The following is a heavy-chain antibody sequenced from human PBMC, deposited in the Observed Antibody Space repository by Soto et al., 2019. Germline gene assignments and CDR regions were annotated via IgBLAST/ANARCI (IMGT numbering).Heavy chain of an antibody. D-gene: IGHD4-17*01. Sequence: ASVKVSFKTSGYTFAAYYIHWIRQAPGQGLEWMGWINPTSGGTVYAQNFQDRVTMTRDTSISTAYMELRRLNSDDTAVYYCARDPDYGDYWGYFFDSWGQGTPVTVSS. CDR2: INPTSGGT. CDR1: GYTFAAYY. V-gene: IGHV1-2*02. J-gene: IGHJ4*02. CDR3: ARDPDYGDYWGYFFDS.